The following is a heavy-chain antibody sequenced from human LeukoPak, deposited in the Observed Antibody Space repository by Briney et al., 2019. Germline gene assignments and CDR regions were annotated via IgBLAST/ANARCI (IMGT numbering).Heavy chain of an antibody. CDR2: ISYDGSNK. V-gene: IGHV3-30*18. CDR1: GFTFSSYG. Sequence: GRSLRLSCAASGFTFSSYGMHWVRQAPGKGLEWVAVISYDGSNKYYADSVKGRFTISRDNSKNTLYLQMNSLRAEDTAVYYCAKDANIFGMYGSGPYGMDVWGQGTTVTVSS. CDR3: AKDANIFGMYGSGPYGMDV. D-gene: IGHD3-10*01. J-gene: IGHJ6*02.